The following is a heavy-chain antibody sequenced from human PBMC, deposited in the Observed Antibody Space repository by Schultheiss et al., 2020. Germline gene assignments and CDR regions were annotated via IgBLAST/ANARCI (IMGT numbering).Heavy chain of an antibody. V-gene: IGHV3-21*01. CDR3: ARITMVRGYGDSDY. CDR2: ISSSSSYI. D-gene: IGHD3-10*01. CDR1: GFTFSSYA. Sequence: GGSLRLSCAASGFTFSSYAMSWVRQAPGKGLEWVSSISSSSSYIYYADSVKGRFTISRDNAKNSLYLQMNSLRAEDTAVYYCARITMVRGYGDSDYWGQGTLVTVSS. J-gene: IGHJ4*02.